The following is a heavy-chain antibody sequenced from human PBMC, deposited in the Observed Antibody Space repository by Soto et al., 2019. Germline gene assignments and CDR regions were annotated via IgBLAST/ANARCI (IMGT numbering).Heavy chain of an antibody. CDR2: IIPIFGTA. CDR1: GGTFSSYA. V-gene: IGHV1-69*01. CDR3: ARADCTNGVCYPYYYYGMDV. J-gene: IGHJ6*02. Sequence: QVQLVQSGAEVKKPGSSVKVSCKASGGTFSSYAISWVRQAPGQGLEWMGGIIPIFGTANYAQKFQGRVTITADESTSTASMELSSLRSEDTAVYYCARADCTNGVCYPYYYYGMDVWGQGTTVTVSS. D-gene: IGHD2-8*01.